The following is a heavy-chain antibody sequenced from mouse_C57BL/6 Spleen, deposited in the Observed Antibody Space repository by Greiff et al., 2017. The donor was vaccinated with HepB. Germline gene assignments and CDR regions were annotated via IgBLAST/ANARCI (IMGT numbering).Heavy chain of an antibody. Sequence: QVQLQQPGAELVKPGASVKLSCKASGYTFTSYWMHWVKQRPGQGLEWIGMIHPNSGSTNYNEKFKSKATLTVDKSSSTAYMQLSSLTSEDSAVYYCARTRITTVVAHYYAMDYWGQGTSVTVSS. CDR2: IHPNSGST. J-gene: IGHJ4*01. V-gene: IGHV1-64*01. CDR3: ARTRITTVVAHYYAMDY. CDR1: GYTFTSYW. D-gene: IGHD1-1*01.